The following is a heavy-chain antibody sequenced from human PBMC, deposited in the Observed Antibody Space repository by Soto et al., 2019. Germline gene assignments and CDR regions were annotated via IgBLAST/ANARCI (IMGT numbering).Heavy chain of an antibody. J-gene: IGHJ5*02. Sequence: PGESLKISCKGSGYSFTSYWIGWVRQMPGKGLEWRGIIYPGDSDTRYSPSFQGQVTISADKSISTAYLQWSSLKASDTAMYYCARQSGYDFWSGYYTGAWFDPWGQGTLVTVSS. CDR2: IYPGDSDT. V-gene: IGHV5-51*01. D-gene: IGHD3-3*01. CDR1: GYSFTSYW. CDR3: ARQSGYDFWSGYYTGAWFDP.